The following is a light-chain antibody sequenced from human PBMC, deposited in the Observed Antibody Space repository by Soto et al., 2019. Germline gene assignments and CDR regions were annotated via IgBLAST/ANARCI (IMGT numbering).Light chain of an antibody. CDR2: EVS. CDR1: RSDVGSNNL. V-gene: IGLV2-23*02. CDR3: CSYAGSSTFYV. J-gene: IGLJ1*01. Sequence: QSALTQPASVSGSPGQSITISCTGTRSDVGSNNLVSWYQQHPGKASKLMIYEVSKRSSGVSYRFSGSKSGNTASLTISGLQAEDEADYYCCSYAGSSTFYVFGTGTKVTVL.